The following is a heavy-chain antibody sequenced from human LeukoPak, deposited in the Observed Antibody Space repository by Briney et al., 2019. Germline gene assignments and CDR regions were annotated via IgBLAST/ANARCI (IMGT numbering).Heavy chain of an antibody. J-gene: IGHJ4*02. Sequence: ASVKVSCKASGGTFSSYAISWVRQAPGQGLEWKGGIIPIFGTANYAQKFQGRVTITTDESTSTAYMELSSLRSEDTAVYYCASGGVTTSLDYWGQGTLVTVSS. CDR1: GGTFSSYA. CDR2: IIPIFGTA. CDR3: ASGGVTTSLDY. D-gene: IGHD4-17*01. V-gene: IGHV1-69*05.